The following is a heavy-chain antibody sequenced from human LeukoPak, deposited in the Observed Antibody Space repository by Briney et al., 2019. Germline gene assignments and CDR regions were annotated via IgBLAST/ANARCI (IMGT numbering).Heavy chain of an antibody. CDR2: INHSGST. D-gene: IGHD3-22*01. CDR1: GGSFSGYY. J-gene: IGHJ4*02. V-gene: IGHV4-34*01. Sequence: PSQTLSLTCAVYGGSFSGYYWSWIRQPPGKGLEWIGEINHSGSTNYNPSLKSRVTISVDTSRNQFSLKLSSVTAADTAVYYCARGLSRKYYYDSSGYLDYWGQGTLVTVSS. CDR3: ARGLSRKYYYDSSGYLDY.